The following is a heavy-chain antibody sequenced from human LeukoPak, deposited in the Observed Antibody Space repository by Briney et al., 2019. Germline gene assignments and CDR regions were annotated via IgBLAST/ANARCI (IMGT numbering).Heavy chain of an antibody. CDR1: GFTFSSYA. J-gene: IGHJ2*01. D-gene: IGHD4-17*01. V-gene: IGHV3-64*04. Sequence: AGGSLRLSCSASGFTFSSYAMRWVRQAPGKGLQYVSGISSNGGSTNYEDSVKGRFTISRDNAKNSLYLQMNSLRAEDTAVYYCAREQTTVTTVWYFDLWGRGTLVTVSS. CDR2: ISSNGGST. CDR3: AREQTTVTTVWYFDL.